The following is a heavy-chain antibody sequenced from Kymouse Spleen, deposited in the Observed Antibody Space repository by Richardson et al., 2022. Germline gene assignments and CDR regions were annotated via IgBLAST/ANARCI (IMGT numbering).Heavy chain of an antibody. CDR1: GFTFDDYA. J-gene: IGHJ4*02. Sequence: EVQLVESGGGLVQPGRSLRLSCAASGFTFDDYAMHWVRQAPGKGLEWVSGISWNSGSIGYADSVKGRFTISRDNAKNSLYLQMNSLRAEDTALYYCAKAQYSSSFDYWGQGTLVTVSS. CDR2: ISWNSGSI. CDR3: AKAQYSSSFDY. V-gene: IGHV3-9*01. D-gene: IGHD6-6*01.